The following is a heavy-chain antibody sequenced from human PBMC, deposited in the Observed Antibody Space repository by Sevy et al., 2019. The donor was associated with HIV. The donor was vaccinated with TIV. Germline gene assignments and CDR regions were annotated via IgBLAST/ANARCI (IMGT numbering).Heavy chain of an antibody. CDR2: INTNTGDP. V-gene: IGHV7-4-1*02. CDR1: GYTFITYA. Sequence: ASVKVSCKASGYTFITYAMNWVRQAPGQGLEWMGWINTNTGDPTYAQGFTGRFVFSLDTSVSTAYLQISSLKAEDTAVYYCARDITMVRGVPRWFDPWGQGTLVTVSS. D-gene: IGHD3-10*01. CDR3: ARDITMVRGVPRWFDP. J-gene: IGHJ5*02.